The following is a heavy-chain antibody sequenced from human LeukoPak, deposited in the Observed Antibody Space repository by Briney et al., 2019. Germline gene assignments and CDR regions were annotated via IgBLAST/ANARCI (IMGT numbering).Heavy chain of an antibody. D-gene: IGHD6-19*01. V-gene: IGHV4-39*07. Sequence: SETLSLTCTVSGGSISSSSYYWGWIRQPPGKGLEWIGSIYYSGSTYYNPSLKSRVTISVDTSKNQFSLKLSSVTAADTAVYYCARDLTPYSSGWYRRGLYFDYWGQGTLVTVSS. CDR3: ARDLTPYSSGWYRRGLYFDY. CDR2: IYYSGST. J-gene: IGHJ4*02. CDR1: GGSISSSSYY.